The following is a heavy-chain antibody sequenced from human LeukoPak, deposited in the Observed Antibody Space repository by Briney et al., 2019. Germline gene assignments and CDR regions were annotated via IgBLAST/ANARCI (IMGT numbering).Heavy chain of an antibody. V-gene: IGHV3-53*01. J-gene: IGHJ4*02. CDR1: GFTVSSNY. CDR2: IYSGGTT. D-gene: IGHD4-17*01. CDR3: ARGSGDVIDY. Sequence: GGSLRLSCAASGFTVSSNYMSWVRQAPGKGLERVSVIYSGGTTYYADSVKGRFTISRDSSKNTLYLQMNSLRAEDTAVYYCARGSGDVIDYWGQGTLVTVSS.